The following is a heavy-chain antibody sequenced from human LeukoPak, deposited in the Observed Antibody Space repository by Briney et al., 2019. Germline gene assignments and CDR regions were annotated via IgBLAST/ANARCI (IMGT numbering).Heavy chain of an antibody. D-gene: IGHD3-22*01. J-gene: IGHJ4*02. CDR1: GGTFSSYA. CDR3: ARALGDSSGYYYTDY. CDR2: IIPIFGTA. V-gene: IGHV1-69*01. Sequence: SVKVSCKASGGTFSSYAISWVRQAPGQGLEWMGGIIPIFGTANYAQKFQGRVTISADESTSTAYMELSSLRSEDTAVYYCARALGDSSGYYYTDYWGQGTLVTVSS.